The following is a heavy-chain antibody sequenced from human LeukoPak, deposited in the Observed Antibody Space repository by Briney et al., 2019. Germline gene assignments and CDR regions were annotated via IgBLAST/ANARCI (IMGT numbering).Heavy chain of an antibody. Sequence: TSETLSFTCTVSTGAISGYYWSWLRQPPGQGLEGCGNIYYSGSTNYHPSLQSRVTISVDTSNNHFSLRMSTVTDADTAVYYCVRRRGRSVWFDPWGQGTLVTVSS. CDR1: TGAISGYY. J-gene: IGHJ5*02. V-gene: IGHV4-59*08. D-gene: IGHD6-19*01. CDR3: VRRRGRSVWFDP. CDR2: IYYSGST.